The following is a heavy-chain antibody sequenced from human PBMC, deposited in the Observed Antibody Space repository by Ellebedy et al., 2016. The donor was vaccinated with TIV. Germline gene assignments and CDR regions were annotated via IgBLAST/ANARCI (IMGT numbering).Heavy chain of an antibody. CDR1: GFTFSCYG. V-gene: IGHV3-33*01. J-gene: IGHJ4*02. Sequence: GGSLRLXXAASGFTFSCYGMHWVRQAPGKGLEWVAVIWSDGTTKYYSDSVKGRFTISRDNSKNTLYLQMNSLRAEDTAVYYCARDPAQEDFGAIDYWGQGTLVTVSS. CDR3: ARDPAQEDFGAIDY. D-gene: IGHD3-16*01. CDR2: IWSDGTTK.